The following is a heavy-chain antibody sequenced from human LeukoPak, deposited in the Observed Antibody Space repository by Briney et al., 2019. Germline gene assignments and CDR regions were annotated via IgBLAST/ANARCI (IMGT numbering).Heavy chain of an antibody. Sequence: GGSLRLSCTASGFTFGDYAMSWVRQAPGKGLEGVGFIRSKAYGGTTEYAASVKGRFTISRDDSKSIAYLQMNSLKTEDTAVYYCTRATAVFWSGYPDYWGQGTLVTVSS. V-gene: IGHV3-49*04. CDR2: IRSKAYGGTT. CDR3: TRATAVFWSGYPDY. J-gene: IGHJ4*02. CDR1: GFTFGDYA. D-gene: IGHD3-3*01.